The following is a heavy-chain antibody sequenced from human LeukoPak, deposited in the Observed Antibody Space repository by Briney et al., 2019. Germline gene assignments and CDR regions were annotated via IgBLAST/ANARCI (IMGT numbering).Heavy chain of an antibody. CDR1: GITLSNYG. J-gene: IGHJ4*02. D-gene: IGHD3-10*01. Sequence: GGSLRLSCAVSGITLSNYGMSWVRQAPGKGLEWVAGLSGSGGGTNYADSVQGRFTISRDNPKNTLYLQMNSLRAEDTAVYYCAKGPPVLLWFGEDTDYWGQGTLVTVSS. CDR3: AKGPPVLLWFGEDTDY. CDR2: LSGSGGGT. V-gene: IGHV3-23*01.